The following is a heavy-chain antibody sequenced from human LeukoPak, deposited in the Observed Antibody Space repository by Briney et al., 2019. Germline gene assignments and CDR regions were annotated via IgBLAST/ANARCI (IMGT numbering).Heavy chain of an antibody. CDR1: GLTFSTSG. CDR3: ATETNGRHYDY. D-gene: IGHD1-14*01. CDR2: IGPTGSDR. J-gene: IGHJ4*02. V-gene: IGHV3-21*06. Sequence: GGSLSLSCTASGLTFSTSGFNWVRQAPGKGLEWVASIGPTGSDRYHADSIKGRFTISRDNANNFLYLQMNSLRAEDTAVYYCATETNGRHYDYWGQGTLLTVSS.